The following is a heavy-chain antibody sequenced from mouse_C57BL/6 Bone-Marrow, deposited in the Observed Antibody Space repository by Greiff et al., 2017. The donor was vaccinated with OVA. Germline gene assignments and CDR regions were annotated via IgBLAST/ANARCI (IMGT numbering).Heavy chain of an antibody. CDR2: IDPSDSYT. Sequence: QVQLQQPGAELVKPGASVKLSCKASGYTFTSYWMQWVKQRPGQGLEWIGEIDPSDSYTNYNQKFKGKATLTVDTSSSTAYMQLSSLTSEDSAVYYCARLEDYEYYFDYWGQGTTLPVSS. J-gene: IGHJ2*01. D-gene: IGHD2-4*01. CDR1: GYTFTSYW. CDR3: ARLEDYEYYFDY. V-gene: IGHV1-50*01.